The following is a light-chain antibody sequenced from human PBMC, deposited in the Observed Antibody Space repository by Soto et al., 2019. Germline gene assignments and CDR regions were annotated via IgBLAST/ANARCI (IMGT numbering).Light chain of an antibody. Sequence: EIVMTQSPATLSVSPGERATLSCRGSQSVSSNLAWYQQKPGQAPRLLIYGASTRATGIPARFSGSGSGTEFTLTISSLQSEDFAVYYCQQYNNWPPRTFGQGTKVEIK. CDR3: QQYNNWPPRT. CDR2: GAS. CDR1: QSVSSN. V-gene: IGKV3-15*01. J-gene: IGKJ1*01.